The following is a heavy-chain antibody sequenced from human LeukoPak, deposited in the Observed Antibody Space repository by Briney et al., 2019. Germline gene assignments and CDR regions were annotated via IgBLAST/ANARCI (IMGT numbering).Heavy chain of an antibody. CDR2: ISGGGETT. D-gene: IGHD1/OR15-1a*01. J-gene: IGHJ3*02. V-gene: IGHV3-23*01. CDR3: AGKSPTTTRQHAFDI. CDR1: GFTFNIYP. Sequence: GGSLRLSCVASGFTFNIYPMSWVRQAPGKGLEWVSAISGGGETTLYADSVEGRFTISRDNSRNTLFLQMSSLRAEVTAVYFCAGKSPTTTRQHAFDIWGRGTMVTVSS.